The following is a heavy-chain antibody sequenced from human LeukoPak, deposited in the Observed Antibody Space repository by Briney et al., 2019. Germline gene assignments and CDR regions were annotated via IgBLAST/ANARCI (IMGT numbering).Heavy chain of an antibody. CDR2: IKQDGSEK. CDR3: ARGSELRYFDWLWDDAFDI. J-gene: IGHJ3*02. V-gene: IGHV3-7*01. D-gene: IGHD3-9*01. CDR1: GFTFSAYW. Sequence: GGSLRLSCAATGFTFSAYWMSWVRQAPGKGLEWVANIKQDGSEKYYVDSVKGRFTISRDNAKNSLYLQMNSLRAEDTAVYYCARGSELRYFDWLWDDAFDIWGQGTMVTVSS.